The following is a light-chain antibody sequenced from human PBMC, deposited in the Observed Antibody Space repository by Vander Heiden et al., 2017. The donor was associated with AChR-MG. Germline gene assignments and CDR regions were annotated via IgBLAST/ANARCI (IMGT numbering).Light chain of an antibody. Sequence: DIQMTQSPSTLSASVGDRVTITCRASQSSSSWLAWYQQKPGKAPKLLIYDASSLESGVPSRFSGSGSGTEFTLTISSLQPDDFATYYCQHPRTFGQGTKVEIK. CDR2: DAS. V-gene: IGKV1-5*01. J-gene: IGKJ1*01. CDR3: QHPRT. CDR1: QSSSSW.